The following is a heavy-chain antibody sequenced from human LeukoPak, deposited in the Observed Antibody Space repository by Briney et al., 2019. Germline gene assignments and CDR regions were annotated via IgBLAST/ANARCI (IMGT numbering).Heavy chain of an antibody. CDR3: AKLGYCSSTSCYDY. J-gene: IGHJ4*02. CDR1: GGSISSYY. Sequence: KPSETLSLTCTVSGGSISSYYWSWIRQPPGKGLEWIGEINHSGSTNYNPSLKSRVTISVDTSKNQFSLKLSSVTAADTAVYYCAKLGYCSSTSCYDYWGQGTLVTVSS. CDR2: INHSGST. D-gene: IGHD2-2*01. V-gene: IGHV4-34*01.